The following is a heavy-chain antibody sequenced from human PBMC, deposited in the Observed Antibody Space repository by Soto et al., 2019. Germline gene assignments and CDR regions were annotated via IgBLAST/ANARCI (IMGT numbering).Heavy chain of an antibody. CDR1: GYTFTSYD. CDR2: MNTNSGNT. J-gene: IGHJ6*02. Sequence: ASVKVSCKASGYTFTSYDISWVRQATGQGLEWMGWMNTNSGNTGYAQKFQGRVTMTRNTSISTAYMELSSLRSEDTAVYYCAAGYYGSGSYYNPIDYYYYGMEVWGQGTTVTGSS. D-gene: IGHD3-10*01. CDR3: AAGYYGSGSYYNPIDYYYYGMEV. V-gene: IGHV1-8*01.